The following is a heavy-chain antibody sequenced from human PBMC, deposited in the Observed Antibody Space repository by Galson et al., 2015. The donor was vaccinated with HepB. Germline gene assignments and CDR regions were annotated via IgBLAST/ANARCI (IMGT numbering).Heavy chain of an antibody. CDR1: GFAFSNYA. D-gene: IGHD4-11*01. V-gene: IGHV3-23*01. Sequence: SLRLSCAASGFAFSNYAMKWVRQAPGKGLEWISVIDGRSGNIHYADSVKGRFTVSRDNSQNTLYLQMNSLSAEDTALYFCATCQQSPRGVDYWGQGTLVTVSS. CDR2: IDGRSGNI. CDR3: ATCQQSPRGVDY. J-gene: IGHJ4*02.